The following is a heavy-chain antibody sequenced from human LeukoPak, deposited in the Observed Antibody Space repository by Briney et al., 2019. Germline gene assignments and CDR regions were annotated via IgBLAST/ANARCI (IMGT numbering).Heavy chain of an antibody. V-gene: IGHV4-59*12. CDR3: ARGDFLYGKRDNWFDP. J-gene: IGHJ5*02. Sequence: SETLSLTCTVSGGSISSYYWSWIRQPPGKGLEWIGYIYYSGSTYYNPSLKSRVTISLDTSKNQFSLKLNSVTAADTAVYYCARGDFLYGKRDNWFDPWGQGTLVTVSS. D-gene: IGHD3-3*01. CDR1: GGSISSYY. CDR2: IYYSGST.